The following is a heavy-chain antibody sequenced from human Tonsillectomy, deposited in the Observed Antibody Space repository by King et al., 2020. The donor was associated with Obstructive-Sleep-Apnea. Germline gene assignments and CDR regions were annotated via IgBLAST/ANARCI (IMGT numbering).Heavy chain of an antibody. CDR2: ISHDGNSK. CDR3: AKDYGYSGAQYYFDY. D-gene: IGHD6-25*01. Sequence: VQLVESGGGVVQPGGSLRLSCAASGFTFSNFAMHWVRQAPGKGLEWVAVISHDGNSKYSADSVRGRFTIYRDSSKNTLFLQMNSLRAEDTAVSYCAKDYGYSGAQYYFDYWGQGTLVTVSS. J-gene: IGHJ4*02. CDR1: GFTFSNFA. V-gene: IGHV3-30*18.